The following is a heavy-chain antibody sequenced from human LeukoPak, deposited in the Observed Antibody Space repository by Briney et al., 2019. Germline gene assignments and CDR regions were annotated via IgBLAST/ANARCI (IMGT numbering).Heavy chain of an antibody. V-gene: IGHV4-59*08. CDR2: IYNSGST. J-gene: IGHJ4*02. D-gene: IGHD3-10*01. Sequence: SETLSLTCTVSGGSIRSYYWSWIRQPPGKGLEWIGYIYNSGSTNYNPSLKSRVTISVDTSKNQFSLKLSSVTAADTAVYYCARHGVRQVANFDYWGQGTLVTVSS. CDR1: GGSIRSYY. CDR3: ARHGVRQVANFDY.